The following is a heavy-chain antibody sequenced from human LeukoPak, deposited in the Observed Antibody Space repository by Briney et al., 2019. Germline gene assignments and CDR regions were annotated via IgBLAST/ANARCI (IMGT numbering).Heavy chain of an antibody. CDR2: IYSGGST. CDR3: AKDLRVEPYDIVVVPADY. D-gene: IGHD2-2*01. J-gene: IGHJ4*02. V-gene: IGHV3-23*01. Sequence: PGGSLRLSCAASGFTFSSYWMSWVRQAPGKGLESVSVIYSGGSTYYADSVKGRFTISRDNSKNTLYLQMNSLRAEDTAVYYCAKDLRVEPYDIVVVPADYWGQGTLVTVSS. CDR1: GFTFSSYW.